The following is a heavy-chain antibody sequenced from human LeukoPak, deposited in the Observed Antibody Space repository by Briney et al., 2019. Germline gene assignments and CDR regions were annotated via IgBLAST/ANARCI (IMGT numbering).Heavy chain of an antibody. CDR2: IYYSGST. Sequence: SETLSLTCTVSGGSISSHYWSWIRQPPGKGLEWIGYIYYSGSTNYNPSLKSRVTISVDTSKNQFSLKLSSVTAADTAVYYCARGIEGAGFDYWGQGTLVTVSS. CDR3: ARGIEGAGFDY. D-gene: IGHD1-26*01. J-gene: IGHJ4*02. V-gene: IGHV4-59*11. CDR1: GGSISSHY.